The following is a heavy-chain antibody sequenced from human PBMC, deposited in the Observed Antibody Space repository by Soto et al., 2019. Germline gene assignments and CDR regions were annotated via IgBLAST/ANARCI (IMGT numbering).Heavy chain of an antibody. J-gene: IGHJ6*02. D-gene: IGHD1-1*01. CDR3: ARGRDEYKLGNV. V-gene: IGHV4-34*01. CDR1: GGSLSDYY. CDR2: IHPSGST. Sequence: SETLSLTCAVSGGSLSDYYWPWIRQSPGKGLEWIGEIHPSGSTYYNPSLRSRVTISVDTSKNQFSLKLTSLTAADTAIYYCARGRDEYKLGNVWGHGATVTVSS.